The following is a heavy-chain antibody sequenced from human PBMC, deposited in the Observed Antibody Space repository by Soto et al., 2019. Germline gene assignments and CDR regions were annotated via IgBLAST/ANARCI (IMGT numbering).Heavy chain of an antibody. V-gene: IGHV3-48*01. CDR3: ARSYYYDSSGSLNWFDP. J-gene: IGHJ5*02. CDR2: ISSSSSTI. D-gene: IGHD3-22*01. Sequence: GGSLRLSCAASGFTFSSYSMNWVRQAPGKGLEWDSYISSSSSTIYYADSVKGRFTISRDNAKNSLYLQMNSLRAEDTAVYYCARSYYYDSSGSLNWFDPWGQGTLVTVSS. CDR1: GFTFSSYS.